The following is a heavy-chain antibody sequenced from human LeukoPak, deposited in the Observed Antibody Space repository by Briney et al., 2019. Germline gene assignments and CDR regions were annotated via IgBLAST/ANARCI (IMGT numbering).Heavy chain of an antibody. V-gene: IGHV3-13*01. Sequence: GGSLRLSCAASGFTFSSYDMHWVRQATGKGLEWVSAIGTAGDTYYPGSVKGRFTISRENAKNSLYLQMNSLRAEDTAVYYCARGGHDRNSYCTNGVCYSDPPDYWGQGTLVTVSP. CDR1: GFTFSSYD. D-gene: IGHD2-8*01. CDR2: IGTAGDT. CDR3: ARGGHDRNSYCTNGVCYSDPPDY. J-gene: IGHJ4*02.